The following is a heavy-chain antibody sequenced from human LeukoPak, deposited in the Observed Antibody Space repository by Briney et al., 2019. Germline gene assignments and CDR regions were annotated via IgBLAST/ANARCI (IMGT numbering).Heavy chain of an antibody. D-gene: IGHD3-10*01. Sequence: GGSLRLSCAASGFTFSSYSMNWVRQAPGKGLEWVSSISSSSSYIYYADSAKGRFTISRDNAKNSLYLQMNSLRVEDTAVYFCARVHWFAEGADYFDCWGQGTLVTVSS. CDR3: ARVHWFAEGADYFDC. CDR2: ISSSSSYI. J-gene: IGHJ4*02. CDR1: GFTFSSYS. V-gene: IGHV3-21*01.